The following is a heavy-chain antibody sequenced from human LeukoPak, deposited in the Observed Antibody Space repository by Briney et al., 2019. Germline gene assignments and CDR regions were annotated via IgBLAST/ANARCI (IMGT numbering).Heavy chain of an antibody. CDR3: ARGENDYGDRYDY. D-gene: IGHD4-17*01. CDR2: IIPIFGTA. V-gene: IGHV1-69*13. J-gene: IGHJ4*02. CDR1: GGTFSSYA. Sequence: ASVKVSCKASGGTFSSYAISWVRQAPGQGLEWMGGIIPIFGTANYAQKFQGRVTITADESTSTAYMELSSLRSDDTAVYYCARGENDYGDRYDYWGQGTLVTVSS.